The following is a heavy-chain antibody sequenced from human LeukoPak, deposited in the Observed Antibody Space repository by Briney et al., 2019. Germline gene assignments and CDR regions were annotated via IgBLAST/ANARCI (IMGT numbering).Heavy chain of an antibody. V-gene: IGHV4-34*01. D-gene: IGHD6-13*01. CDR1: GGSFSGYY. Sequence: PSETLSLTCAVYGGSFSGYYWSWIRQPPGKGLEWIGEINHSGSTNYNPSLKSRVTISVDTSKNQFSLKLSSVTAADTAVYYCAREGVAAPVVPANWFDPWGQGTLVTVSS. CDR3: AREGVAAPVVPANWFDP. CDR2: INHSGST. J-gene: IGHJ5*02.